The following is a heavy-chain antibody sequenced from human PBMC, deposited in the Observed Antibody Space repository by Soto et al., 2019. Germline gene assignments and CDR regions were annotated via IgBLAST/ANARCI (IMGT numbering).Heavy chain of an antibody. CDR3: EKDIGGGSSKRRDVFDI. CDR2: ISWNSGSI. V-gene: IGHV3-9*01. CDR1: GFTFDDYA. Sequence: GGSLRLSCAASGFTFDDYAMHWVRQAPGKGLEWVSGISWNSGSIGYADSMKGRFTISRDNAKNSLYLQMNSLRAEDTALYYCEKDIGGGSSKRRDVFDIWGKGTMVTVSS. J-gene: IGHJ3*02. D-gene: IGHD2-15*01.